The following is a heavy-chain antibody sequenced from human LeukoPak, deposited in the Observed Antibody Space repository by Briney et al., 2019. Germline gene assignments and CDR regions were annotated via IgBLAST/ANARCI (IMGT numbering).Heavy chain of an antibody. CDR2: TYYRSKWLT. Sequence: SQTLSLTCAISGDSVSGNSAAWNRIRQAPSRGLEWLGRTYYRSKWLTDYAVSVKSRITINADTSKNQFSLQLNSVTPEDTAVYYCTRKGTVTTPFDYWGQGILVTVSS. J-gene: IGHJ4*02. CDR3: TRKGTVTTPFDY. CDR1: GDSVSGNSAA. D-gene: IGHD4-11*01. V-gene: IGHV6-1*01.